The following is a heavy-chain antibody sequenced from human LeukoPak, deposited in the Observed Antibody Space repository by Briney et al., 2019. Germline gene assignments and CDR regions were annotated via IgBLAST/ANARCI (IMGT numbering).Heavy chain of an antibody. Sequence: GASVKVSCKASGYTFTSYDISWVRQAHGQGLEWMGWISTYNDNTHYAQKLQGRVTMTTDTSTSTVYMELKSLRSDDTAVYYCARIQSRIIAARPGNPAFDYWGRGTLVTVSS. CDR3: ARIQSRIIAARPGNPAFDY. J-gene: IGHJ4*02. CDR2: ISTYNDNT. V-gene: IGHV1-18*01. D-gene: IGHD6-6*01. CDR1: GYTFTSYD.